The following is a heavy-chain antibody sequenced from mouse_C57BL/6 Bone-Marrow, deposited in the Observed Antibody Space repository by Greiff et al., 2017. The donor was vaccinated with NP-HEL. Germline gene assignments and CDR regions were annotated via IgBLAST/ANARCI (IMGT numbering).Heavy chain of an antibody. CDR2: IYPGDGDT. CDR1: GYAFSSSW. J-gene: IGHJ4*01. Sequence: QVQLQQSGPELVKPGASVKISCKASGYAFSSSWMNWVKQRPGKGLEWIGRIYPGDGDTNYNGKFKGKATLTADKSSSTAYMQLSSLTSEDSAVYFGARSRYSNYDAMDYWGQGTSVTVSS. V-gene: IGHV1-82*01. CDR3: ARSRYSNYDAMDY. D-gene: IGHD2-5*01.